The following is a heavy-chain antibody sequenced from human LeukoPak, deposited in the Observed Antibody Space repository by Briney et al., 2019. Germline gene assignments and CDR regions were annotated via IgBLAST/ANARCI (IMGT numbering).Heavy chain of an antibody. V-gene: IGHV4-39*01. CDR3: ARLSLDYCGGGSCHPFDY. CDR1: GDSIRSRSYY. J-gene: IGHJ4*02. Sequence: PSETLSLTCTVSGDSIRSRSYYWGWIRQPPGKGLEWIGNIYYSGSTYYTPSLKSRVTISVDTSKNQFSLKLNSVTAADTAVYYCARLSLDYCGGGSCHPFDYWGQGTLVTVSS. CDR2: IYYSGST. D-gene: IGHD2-15*01.